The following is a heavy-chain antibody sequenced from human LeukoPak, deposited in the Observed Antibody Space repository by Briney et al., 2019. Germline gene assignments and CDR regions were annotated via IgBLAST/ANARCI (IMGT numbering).Heavy chain of an antibody. CDR1: GDSVSSNSAA. D-gene: IGHD6-6*01. J-gene: IGHJ6*03. Sequence: SQTLSLTCAISGDSVSSNSAAWNWIRQSPSRGLEWLGRTYYRSKWYNDYAVSVKSRITINPDTSKNQFSLQLNSVTPEDTAVYYCARDMPHSSSSLPGVYYYYYMDVWGKGTTVTVSS. CDR3: ARDMPHSSSSLPGVYYYYYMDV. V-gene: IGHV6-1*01. CDR2: TYYRSKWYN.